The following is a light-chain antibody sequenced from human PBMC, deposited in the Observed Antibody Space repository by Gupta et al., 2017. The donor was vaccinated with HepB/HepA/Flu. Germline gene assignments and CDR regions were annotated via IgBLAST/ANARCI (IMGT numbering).Light chain of an antibody. CDR3: MQALQTPWT. V-gene: IGKV2-28*01. CDR1: PSLLHSNGYNF. Sequence: DIVMTQSPLSLHVTPGEPASISCRSSPSLLHSNGYNFLDWYLQKPGQSPQLLIYLGSNRASGVPDRFSGSGSGTNFTLKISRVEAEDVGVYYCMQALQTPWTFGQGTKVEIK. J-gene: IGKJ1*01. CDR2: LGS.